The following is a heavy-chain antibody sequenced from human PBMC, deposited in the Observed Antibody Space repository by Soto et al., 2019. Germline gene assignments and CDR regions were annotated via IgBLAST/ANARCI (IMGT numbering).Heavy chain of an antibody. V-gene: IGHV1-18*01. CDR3: ARGRGVVVPAGTPDAFDV. D-gene: IGHD6-13*01. J-gene: IGHJ3*01. Sequence: QVQLVQSGGEVKKPGASVKVSCKASAYTFNKYGFNWVRQAPGQGLEWMGRISAYNDYTNFAQKFQGRVTLTTDASTNTAYMELKILRSDDTAIYYCARGRGVVVPAGTPDAFDVWGQGTMVTVSS. CDR2: ISAYNDYT. CDR1: AYTFNKYG.